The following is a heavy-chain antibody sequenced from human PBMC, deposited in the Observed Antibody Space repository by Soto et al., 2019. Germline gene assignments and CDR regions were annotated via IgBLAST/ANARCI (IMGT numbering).Heavy chain of an antibody. CDR3: AKDIRFLEWLLPYYYYGMDV. V-gene: IGHV3-30*18. D-gene: IGHD3-3*01. Sequence: GGSLRLSCAASGFTFSSYGMHWVRQAPGKGLEWVAVISYDGSNKYYADSVKGRFTISRDNSKNTLYLQMNSLRAEDTAVYYCAKDIRFLEWLLPYYYYGMDVWGQGTTVTV. CDR2: ISYDGSNK. CDR1: GFTFSSYG. J-gene: IGHJ6*02.